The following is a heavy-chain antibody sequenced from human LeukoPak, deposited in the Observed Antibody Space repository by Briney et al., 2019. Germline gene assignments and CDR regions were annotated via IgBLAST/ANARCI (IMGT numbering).Heavy chain of an antibody. CDR1: GGSISSSSYY. Sequence: SETLSLTCTVSGGSISSSSYYWGWIRQPPGKGLEWIGSIYYSGSTYHKPSLKSRATISLDTSKNQFSLKLSSVTAADTAVYYCAGQIAVAPVYFDYWGQGTLVTVSS. V-gene: IGHV4-39*01. CDR2: IYYSGST. CDR3: AGQIAVAPVYFDY. D-gene: IGHD6-19*01. J-gene: IGHJ4*02.